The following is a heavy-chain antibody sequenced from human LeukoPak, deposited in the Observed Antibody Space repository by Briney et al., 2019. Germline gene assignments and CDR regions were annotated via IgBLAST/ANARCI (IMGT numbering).Heavy chain of an antibody. D-gene: IGHD1-26*01. CDR1: GYTFTGYY. J-gene: IGHJ4*02. CDR2: INPNSGGT. CDR3: ARLADRSVTVGAADY. V-gene: IGHV1-2*02. Sequence: GASVKVSCKASGYTFTGYYMHWVRQAPGQGLEWMGWINPNSGGTNYAQKFQGRVTMTRDTSISTAYMELSRLRSDDTAVYYCARLADRSVTVGAADYWGQGTLVTVSS.